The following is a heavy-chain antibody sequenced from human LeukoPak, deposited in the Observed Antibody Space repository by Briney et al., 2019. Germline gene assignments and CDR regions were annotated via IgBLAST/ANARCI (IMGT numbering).Heavy chain of an antibody. V-gene: IGHV3-23*01. D-gene: IGHD6-19*01. CDR2: ISGSGGST. J-gene: IGHJ4*02. CDR1: GFTFSSYA. Sequence: GGSLRLSCAASGFTFSSYAMSWVRQAPGKGLEWVSAISGSGGSTYYADSVKGRFTISRDNSRNTLYLQMNSLRAEDTAVYYCAKDDHGGSGWRDYYDYWGQGTLVTVSS. CDR3: AKDDHGGSGWRDYYDY.